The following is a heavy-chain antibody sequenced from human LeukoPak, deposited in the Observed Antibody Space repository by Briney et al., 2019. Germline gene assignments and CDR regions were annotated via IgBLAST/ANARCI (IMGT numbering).Heavy chain of an antibody. J-gene: IGHJ3*02. CDR2: ISAYNGNT. CDR3: ARDRGVYYYDSSGYYYGDAFDI. Sequence: ASVKVSCKASGYTFTSYGISWVRQAPGQGLEWMGWISAYNGNTNYAQKLQGRVTMTTDTSTSTAYMELRSLRSDDTAVYYCARDRGVYYYDSSGYYYGDAFDIWGQGTMVTVSS. V-gene: IGHV1-18*01. CDR1: GYTFTSYG. D-gene: IGHD3-22*01.